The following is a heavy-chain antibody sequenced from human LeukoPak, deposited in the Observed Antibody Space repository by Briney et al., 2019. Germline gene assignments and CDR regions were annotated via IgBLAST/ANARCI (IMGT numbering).Heavy chain of an antibody. V-gene: IGHV3-21*01. D-gene: IGHD2-2*01. CDR3: ARDFRSELPAAQVSNY. CDR1: GFTFSSYS. CDR2: ISSSSSYI. J-gene: IGHJ4*02. Sequence: GGSLTLSCAASGFTFSSYSMNWVRQAPGKGLEWVSSISSSSSYIYSADSVKGRFTISRDNAKNSLYLQMNSLRAEDTAVYYCARDFRSELPAAQVSNYWGQGTLVTVSS.